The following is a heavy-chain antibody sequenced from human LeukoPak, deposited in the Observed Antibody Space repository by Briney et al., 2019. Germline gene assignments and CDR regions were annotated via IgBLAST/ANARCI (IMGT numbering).Heavy chain of an antibody. D-gene: IGHD3-22*01. Sequence: SETLSLTCTVSGGSISSSNYYWGWIRQPPGKGLEWIGSIYYSGSTYYNPSLKSRVTISLDTSKNQFSLKLSSVTAADTAVYYCAACGDYYDSRAYFDYWGQGSLVTVSS. CDR2: IYYSGST. V-gene: IGHV4-39*07. CDR1: GGSISSSNYY. CDR3: AACGDYYDSRAYFDY. J-gene: IGHJ4*02.